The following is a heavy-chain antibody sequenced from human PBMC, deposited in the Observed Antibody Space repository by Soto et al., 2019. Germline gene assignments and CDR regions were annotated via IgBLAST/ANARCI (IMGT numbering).Heavy chain of an antibody. V-gene: IGHV2-26*01. D-gene: IGHD2-15*01. Sequence: SGPTLVNPTAPLTLTCTVSGFSLSNARMGVSWIRQPPGKALEWLAHIFSNDEKSYSTSLKSRLTISKDTSKSQVVLTMTNMDPVDTATYYCARHCSGGSCYDYWGQGTLVTVSS. CDR3: ARHCSGGSCYDY. J-gene: IGHJ4*02. CDR1: GFSLSNARMG. CDR2: IFSNDEK.